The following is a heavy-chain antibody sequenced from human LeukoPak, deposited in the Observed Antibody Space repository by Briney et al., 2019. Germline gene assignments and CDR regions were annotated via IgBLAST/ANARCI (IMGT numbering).Heavy chain of an antibody. CDR3: ARVAQWELLPYYFDY. CDR2: IYYSGST. J-gene: IGHJ4*02. V-gene: IGHV4-59*06. D-gene: IGHD1-26*01. Sequence: PSETLSLTCTVSGGSISSYYWSWIRQPAGKGLEWIGYIYYSGSTYYNPSLKSRVTISVDTSKNQFSLKLSSVTAADTAVYYCARVAQWELLPYYFDYWGQGTLVTVSS. CDR1: GGSISSYY.